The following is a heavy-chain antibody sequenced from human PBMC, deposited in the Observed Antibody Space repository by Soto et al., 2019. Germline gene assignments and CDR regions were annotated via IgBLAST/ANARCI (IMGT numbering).Heavy chain of an antibody. CDR2: IKSKTDGGTT. Sequence: EVQLVESGGGLVQPGGSLRLSCAASGFTFSNAWMNWVRQAPGKGLEWVGRIKSKTDGGTTEYVAPVKDSFTFSRDDSKSTLYLQMNSLKIEDTAVYFCTTDRRTRFLTGSPGSFDIWGQGTMVTVSS. CDR3: TTDRRTRFLTGSPGSFDI. J-gene: IGHJ3*02. V-gene: IGHV3-15*07. D-gene: IGHD3-9*01. CDR1: GFTFSNAW.